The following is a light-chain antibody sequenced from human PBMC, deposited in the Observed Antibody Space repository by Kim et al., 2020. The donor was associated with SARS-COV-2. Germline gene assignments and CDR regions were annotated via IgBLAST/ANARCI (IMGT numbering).Light chain of an antibody. CDR3: QAWDSSTVV. J-gene: IGLJ2*01. Sequence: VSPGQTASITCSGDKLGDKYACWYQQKPGQSPLLVIYQDSKRPSGIPERFSGSNSGNTATLTISGTQAMDEADYYCQAWDSSTVVFGGGTQLTVL. V-gene: IGLV3-1*01. CDR2: QDS. CDR1: KLGDKY.